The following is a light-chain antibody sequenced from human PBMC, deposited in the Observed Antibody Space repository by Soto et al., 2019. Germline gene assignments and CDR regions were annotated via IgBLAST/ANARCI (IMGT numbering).Light chain of an antibody. J-gene: IGLJ3*02. Sequence: QSALTQPPSASGSLGQSVAISCTGTSSDVGAFDYVSWYQHHPGKVPKLLIYDVTKRPSGVPDRFSGSKSGNTASLTVSGLQAEDEADYYCSSYAGSNNWVFGGGTQLTVL. V-gene: IGLV2-8*01. CDR3: SSYAGSNNWV. CDR2: DVT. CDR1: SSDVGAFDY.